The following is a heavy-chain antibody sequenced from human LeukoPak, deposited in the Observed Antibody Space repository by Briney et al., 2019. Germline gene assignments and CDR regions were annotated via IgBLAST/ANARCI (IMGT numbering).Heavy chain of an antibody. V-gene: IGHV1-8*01. D-gene: IGHD3-16*02. CDR3: ARGNYDYIWGSYRYTGLRY. Sequence: ASVKVSCKASGYIFTSYDIDWVRQATGQGLEWMGWMNPNSGNTGYAQKFQGRVTMTRNTSISTAYMELSSLRSEDTAVYYCARGNYDYIWGSYRYTGLRYWGQGTLVTVSS. J-gene: IGHJ4*02. CDR2: MNPNSGNT. CDR1: GYIFTSYD.